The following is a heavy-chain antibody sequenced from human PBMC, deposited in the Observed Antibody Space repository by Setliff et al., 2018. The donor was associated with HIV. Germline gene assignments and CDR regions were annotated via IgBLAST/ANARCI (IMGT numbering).Heavy chain of an antibody. CDR3: ARSRFDS. V-gene: IGHV3-21*01. J-gene: IGHJ5*01. CDR2: ISSSSSYT. CDR1: GFTFSSYS. Sequence: GGSLRLSCAASGFTFSSYSMNWVRQAPGKGLEWVSYISSSSSYTHYADSVKGRFTISRDSVKNSLYLQMNSLRAEDTAVYYCARSRFDSWGQGTLVTVSS.